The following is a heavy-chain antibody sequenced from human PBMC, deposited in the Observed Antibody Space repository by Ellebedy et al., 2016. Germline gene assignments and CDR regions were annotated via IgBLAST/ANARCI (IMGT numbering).Heavy chain of an antibody. Sequence: SETLSLTCTVSGGSISSYYWSWNRQPAGKALEWIGRVYTGGSTNYNPSLKSRVTMSIDTSKNQFSVRLSSVTAADTALYYCAREVYVAGSHHYGLDVWGQGTTVTVSS. V-gene: IGHV4-4*07. D-gene: IGHD2-8*01. CDR2: VYTGGST. J-gene: IGHJ6*02. CDR1: GGSISSYY. CDR3: AREVYVAGSHHYGLDV.